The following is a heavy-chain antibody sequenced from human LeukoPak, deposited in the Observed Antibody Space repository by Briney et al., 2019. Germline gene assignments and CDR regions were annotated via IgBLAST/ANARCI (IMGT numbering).Heavy chain of an antibody. V-gene: IGHV4-34*01. J-gene: IGHJ4*02. Sequence: SETLSLTCAVYGGSFSGYCWSWIRQPPGKGLEWIGEINHSGSTNYNPSLKSRVTISVDTSKNQFSLKLSSVTAADTAVYYCARGGRGRIIAAARTECKYYFDYWGQGTLVTVSS. D-gene: IGHD6-13*01. CDR1: GGSFSGYC. CDR3: ARGGRGRIIAAARTECKYYFDY. CDR2: INHSGST.